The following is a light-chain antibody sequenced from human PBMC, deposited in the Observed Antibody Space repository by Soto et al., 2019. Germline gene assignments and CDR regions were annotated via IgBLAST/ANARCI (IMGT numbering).Light chain of an antibody. V-gene: IGKV1-5*01. J-gene: IGKJ1*01. CDR2: DAS. CDR3: LQDYSWPWT. Sequence: DIQMTQSPSSLSASVVDSVTISCQASQTFSDWLAWYQQKPGEAPRLLISDASHLESGVPSRFSGSGYGTEFTLTINSLLPEDFATYFCLQDYSWPWTFGQGTKVDIK. CDR1: QTFSDW.